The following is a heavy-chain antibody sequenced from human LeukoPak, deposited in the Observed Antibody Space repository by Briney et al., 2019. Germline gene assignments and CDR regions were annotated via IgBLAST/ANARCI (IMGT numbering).Heavy chain of an antibody. D-gene: IGHD3-10*01. CDR3: AKPEEYGSGSSPDPLDY. Sequence: PGGALRLFCAASGFTFISYGMHWVRQAPGKGLEWVAVISYDGSNKYYADSVKGRFTISRDNSKNTLYLQMNSLRAEDTAVYYCAKPEEYGSGSSPDPLDYWGQGTLVTVSS. J-gene: IGHJ4*02. CDR1: GFTFISYG. CDR2: ISYDGSNK. V-gene: IGHV3-30*18.